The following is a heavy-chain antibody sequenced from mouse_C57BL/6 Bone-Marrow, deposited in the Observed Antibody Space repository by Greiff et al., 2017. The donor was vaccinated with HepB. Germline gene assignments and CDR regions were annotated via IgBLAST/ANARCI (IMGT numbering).Heavy chain of an antibody. CDR1: GFTFSSYA. CDR2: ISDGGSYT. J-gene: IGHJ3*01. V-gene: IGHV5-4*03. CDR3: ARVFYYYGSSQFAY. Sequence: EVKLVESGGGLVKPGGSLKLSCAASGFTFSSYAMSWVRQTPEKRLEWVATISDGGSYTYYPDNVKGRFTISRYNAKNNLYLQMSHLKSEDTAMYYCARVFYYYGSSQFAYWGQGTLVTVSA. D-gene: IGHD1-1*01.